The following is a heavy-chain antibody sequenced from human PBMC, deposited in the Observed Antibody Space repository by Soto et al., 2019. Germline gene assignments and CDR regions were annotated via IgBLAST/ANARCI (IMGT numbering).Heavy chain of an antibody. D-gene: IGHD3-3*01. Sequence: VASVKVSCKASGYTFTGYYMHWVRQAPGQGLEWMGWINPNSGGTNYAQKFQGWVTMTRDTSISTAYMELSRLRSDDTAVYYCARAIFGVALYGMDVWGQGTRSPSP. CDR2: INPNSGGT. J-gene: IGHJ6*02. CDR3: ARAIFGVALYGMDV. V-gene: IGHV1-2*04. CDR1: GYTFTGYY.